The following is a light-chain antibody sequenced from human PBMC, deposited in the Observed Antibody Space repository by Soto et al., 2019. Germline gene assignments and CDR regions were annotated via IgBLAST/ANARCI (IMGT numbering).Light chain of an antibody. Sequence: DIQMTQSPSTLSASVGDRVTITCRASQTISNWLAWYQQKAGKAPKLLIYKASSLEGGVPSRFSGSGSGTEFTLTISSQQPDDFATYYCQQYNGTFGQGTKVEIK. CDR3: QQYNGT. CDR2: KAS. CDR1: QTISNW. J-gene: IGKJ1*01. V-gene: IGKV1-5*03.